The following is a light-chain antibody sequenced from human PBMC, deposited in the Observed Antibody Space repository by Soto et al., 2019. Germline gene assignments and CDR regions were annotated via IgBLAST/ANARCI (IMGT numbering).Light chain of an antibody. V-gene: IGLV2-11*01. CDR3: CSYTASGLWV. Sequence: QSALTQPRSVSGSPGQSVTISCTGTNNDIGGFHYVSWYQQDPGKAPKLMISAVTQRPSGVPDRFSGSKSGNTASLTISGLQADDEADYFCCSYTASGLWVFGGGTKLTVL. J-gene: IGLJ3*02. CDR1: NNDIGGFHY. CDR2: AVT.